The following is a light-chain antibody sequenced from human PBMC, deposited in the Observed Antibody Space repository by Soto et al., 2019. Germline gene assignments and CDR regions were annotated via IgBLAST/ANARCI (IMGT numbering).Light chain of an antibody. CDR3: SSYTSSSSLVV. Sequence: QSVLTQPASVSGSPGQSITISCTGTSSDVGGYNYVSWYQQHPGKAPKRMIYDVSNRPSGVSNRFSGSKSGNTASLTISGLQVEDEADYYCSSYTSSSSLVVFGGGTKLTVL. J-gene: IGLJ2*01. V-gene: IGLV2-14*01. CDR1: SSDVGGYNY. CDR2: DVS.